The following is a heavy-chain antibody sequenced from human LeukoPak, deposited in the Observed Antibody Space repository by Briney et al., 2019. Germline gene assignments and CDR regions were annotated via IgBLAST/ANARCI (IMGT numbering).Heavy chain of an antibody. D-gene: IGHD2-2*01. V-gene: IGHV3-23*01. CDR2: ISGSGGST. Sequence: GGSLRLSCAASGFTFSSYAMSWVRQAPGKGLEWVSAISGSGGSTYYADSVKGRFTISRDNSKNTLYLQMNSLRAEDTAVYYCATYCSITSCRGEDYWGQGTLVTVSS. CDR3: ATYCSITSCRGEDY. J-gene: IGHJ4*02. CDR1: GFTFSSYA.